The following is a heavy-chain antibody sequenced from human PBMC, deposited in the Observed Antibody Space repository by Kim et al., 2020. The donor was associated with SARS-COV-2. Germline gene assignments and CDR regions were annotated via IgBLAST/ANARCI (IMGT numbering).Heavy chain of an antibody. D-gene: IGHD1-26*01. J-gene: IGHJ4*02. CDR2: IYHSGST. CDR1: GGTLSSYY. Sequence: SETLSLTCIVSGGTLSSYYWSWIRQSPGKGLEWIGYIYHSGSTKYNPSLQSRVTISIDTAKNQFSLKLSSVTAADTAVYYCVRGGLPLSGSLNDSWGRGT. V-gene: IGHV4-59*01. CDR3: VRGGLPLSGSLNDS.